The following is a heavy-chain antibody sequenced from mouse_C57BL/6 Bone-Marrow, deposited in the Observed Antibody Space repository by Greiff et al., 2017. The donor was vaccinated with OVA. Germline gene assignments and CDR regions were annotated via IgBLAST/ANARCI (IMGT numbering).Heavy chain of an antibody. D-gene: IGHD1-1*01. CDR3: ARAITTVVAFDY. CDR2: INSDGSST. Sequence: EVQVVESEGGLVQPGSSMKLSCTASGFTFSDYYMAWVRQVPEKGLEWVANINSDGSSTYYLDSLKSRFIISRDNAKNILYLQMSSLKSEDTATYYCARAITTVVAFDYWGQGTTLTVSS. J-gene: IGHJ2*01. V-gene: IGHV5-16*01. CDR1: GFTFSDYY.